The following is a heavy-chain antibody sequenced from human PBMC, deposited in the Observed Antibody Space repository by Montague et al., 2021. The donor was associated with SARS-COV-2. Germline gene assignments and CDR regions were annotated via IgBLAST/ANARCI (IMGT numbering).Heavy chain of an antibody. D-gene: IGHD6-13*01. CDR3: ASGIAATYYYYMDV. Sequence: TLSLTCTVSGGSISSGSYYWSGIRQPAGKGLEWIGRIYTSGSTNYNPSLKSRVTISVDTSKNQFSLKLSSVTAADTAVYYCASGIAATYYYYMDVWGKGTTVTVSS. J-gene: IGHJ6*03. CDR1: GGSISSGSYY. CDR2: IYTSGST. V-gene: IGHV4-61*02.